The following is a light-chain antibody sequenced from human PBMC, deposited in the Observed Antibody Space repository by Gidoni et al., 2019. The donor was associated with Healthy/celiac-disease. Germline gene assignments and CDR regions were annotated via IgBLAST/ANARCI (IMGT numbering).Light chain of an antibody. Sequence: DIQMTQSPSTLYASVGDRVTITFRASQSISSWLAWYQQKPGKAPKLLIYDASSLESGVPSRFSGSGSGTEFTLTISILQPDDFATYYCQQYNTRSTFGPETKVDIK. V-gene: IGKV1-5*01. CDR2: DAS. J-gene: IGKJ3*01. CDR1: QSISSW. CDR3: QQYNTRST.